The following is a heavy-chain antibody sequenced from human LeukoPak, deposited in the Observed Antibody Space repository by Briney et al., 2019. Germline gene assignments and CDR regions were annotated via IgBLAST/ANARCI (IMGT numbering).Heavy chain of an antibody. V-gene: IGHV4-59*01. CDR2: IYYSGST. CDR3: ASSSGWFDY. J-gene: IGHJ4*02. D-gene: IGHD6-19*01. CDR1: GGSISSYY. Sequence: SETLSLTCAVYGGSISSYYWSWIRQPPGKGQEWIGYIYYSGSTNYNPSLKSRVTISVDTSKNQFSLKLSSVTAADTAVYYCASSSGWFDYWGQGTLVTVSS.